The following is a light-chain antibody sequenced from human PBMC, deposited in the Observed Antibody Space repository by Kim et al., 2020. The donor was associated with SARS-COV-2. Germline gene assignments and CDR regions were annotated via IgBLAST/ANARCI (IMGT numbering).Light chain of an antibody. CDR1: KWGDKH. V-gene: IGLV3-1*01. CDR3: QAWDSNTVV. CDR2: QDT. J-gene: IGLJ2*01. Sequence: GYQGQSPSITSSRDKWGDKHGCWQQQKRGQSPLLVTSQDTRRPAGVPERFSAYNSGNTATLTISGTQALDEADYYCQAWDSNTVVFGGGTQLTVL.